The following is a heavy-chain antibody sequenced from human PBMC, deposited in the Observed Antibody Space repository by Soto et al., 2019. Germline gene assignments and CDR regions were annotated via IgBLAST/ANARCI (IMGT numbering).Heavy chain of an antibody. D-gene: IGHD3-22*01. CDR1: GGSISSGDYY. CDR2: IYYSGST. J-gene: IGHJ4*02. V-gene: IGHV4-30-4*01. CDR3: AREVRNYYDSSGYYYGGPFDY. Sequence: SETLSLTCTVSGGSISSGDYYWSWIRQPPGKGLEWIGYIYYSGSTYYNPSLKSRVTISVDTSKNQFSLKLSSVTAADTAVYYCAREVRNYYDSSGYYYGGPFDYWGQGTLVTVSS.